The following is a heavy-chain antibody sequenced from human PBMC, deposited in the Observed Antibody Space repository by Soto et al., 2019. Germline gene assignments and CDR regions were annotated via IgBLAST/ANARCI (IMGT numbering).Heavy chain of an antibody. V-gene: IGHV3-33*01. CDR3: AREWTGSGPDY. CDR2: IWYDGSNK. CDR1: GFTFSSYA. J-gene: IGHJ4*02. Sequence: QVQLVESGGGVVQPGRSLRLSCAASGFTFSSYAMHWVRQAPGKGLEWVAVIWYDGSNKYYADSVKGRFTISRDNSKNTLNLEKTSLKDEATAVYYCAREWTGSGPDYWGQGTLVTVSS. D-gene: IGHD5-12*01.